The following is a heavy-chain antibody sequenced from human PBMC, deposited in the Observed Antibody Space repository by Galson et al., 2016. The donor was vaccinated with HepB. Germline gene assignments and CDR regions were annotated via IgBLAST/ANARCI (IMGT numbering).Heavy chain of an antibody. CDR1: GYTFTTYD. V-gene: IGHV1-8*01. J-gene: IGHJ5*02. CDR3: TRGRGGWYERRRDNWFEP. CDR2: MNPYSGNT. Sequence: SVKVSCKASGYTFTTYDINWVRHASGQGLEWMGWMNPYSGNTAYAQRFQGRLTMTRDTSISTAYMELSSLRSEDSAVYYCTRGRGGWYERRRDNWFEPWGQGTLVTVSS. D-gene: IGHD6-19*01.